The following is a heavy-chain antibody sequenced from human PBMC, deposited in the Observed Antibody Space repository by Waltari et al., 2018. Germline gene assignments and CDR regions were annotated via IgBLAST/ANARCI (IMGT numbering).Heavy chain of an antibody. Sequence: EVQLVESGGGLVQPGRSLRLSCAASGFTFDDYAMHWVRQAPGKGLEWVSGISWNRGNIGYADAWKGRFTISRDNSRNSLYLQMNSLRAEDMALYHCARDISATRAYYLDVWGKGTTVTVSS. V-gene: IGHV3-9*03. J-gene: IGHJ6*03. CDR1: GFTFDDYA. CDR2: ISWNRGNI. CDR3: ARDISATRAYYLDV.